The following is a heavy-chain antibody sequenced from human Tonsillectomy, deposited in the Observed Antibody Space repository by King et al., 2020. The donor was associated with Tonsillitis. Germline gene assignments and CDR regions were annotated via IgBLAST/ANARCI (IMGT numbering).Heavy chain of an antibody. CDR3: ASEPFSSYDPRWFDT. D-gene: IGHD5-12*01. J-gene: IGHJ5*02. CDR1: GFTFSTYT. V-gene: IGHV3-21*01. CDR2: ISSSSSHI. Sequence: VQLVESGGGLVKPGGSLRLSCAASGFTFSTYTMNWVRQAPGKGLEWVSSISSSSSHIYYADSVKGRFTISRDNAKNTLYLQMNSLRAVDTAVYYCASEPFSSYDPRWFDTWGQGALVTVSS.